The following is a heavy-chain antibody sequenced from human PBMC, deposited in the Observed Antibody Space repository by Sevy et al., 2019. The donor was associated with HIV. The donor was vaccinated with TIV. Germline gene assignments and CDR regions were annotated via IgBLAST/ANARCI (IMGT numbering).Heavy chain of an antibody. Sequence: GGSLRLSCAASGFAFNNYAMNWVCQAPGKGLEWVSTIFRSGDNTYYADSVKGRFTISRDNSKNTVSLQMNTLRAEDAALYYCAGARYDSSDSFDAFDIWGQCTVVTVSS. CDR3: AGARYDSSDSFDAFDI. D-gene: IGHD3-22*01. J-gene: IGHJ3*02. V-gene: IGHV3-23*01. CDR2: IFRSGDNT. CDR1: GFAFNNYA.